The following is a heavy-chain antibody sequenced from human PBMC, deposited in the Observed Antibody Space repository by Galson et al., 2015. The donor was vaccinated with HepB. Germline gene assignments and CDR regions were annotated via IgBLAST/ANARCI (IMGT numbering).Heavy chain of an antibody. CDR1: GFTFSSYG. D-gene: IGHD3-10*01. CDR3: AKDYYYGSGSPPWFDP. CDR2: IRYDGSNK. J-gene: IGHJ5*02. V-gene: IGHV3-30*02. Sequence: SLRLSCAASGFTFSSYGMHWVRQAPGKGLEWVAFIRYDGSNKYYADSVKGRFTISRDNSKNTLYLQMNSLRAEDTAVYYCAKDYYYGSGSPPWFDPWGQGTLVTVSS.